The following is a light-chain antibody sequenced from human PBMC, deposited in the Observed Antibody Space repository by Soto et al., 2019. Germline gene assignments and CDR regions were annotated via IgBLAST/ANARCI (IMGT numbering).Light chain of an antibody. J-gene: IGKJ1*01. V-gene: IGKV4-1*01. CDR2: RAP. CDR1: QSSSNKNY. CDR3: QQYWTTPQT. Sequence: DIVLTQSPDSLTVSLGERATINCKSSQSSSNKNYLAWYQQKPGQPPKLLIYRAPTRESGVPDRFSGSGSGTEYTLTISSLQAEDVAVYYCQQYWTTPQTFGQGTKVEIK.